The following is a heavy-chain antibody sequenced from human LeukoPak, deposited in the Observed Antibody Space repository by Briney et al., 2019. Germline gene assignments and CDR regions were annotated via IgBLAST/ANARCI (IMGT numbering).Heavy chain of an antibody. CDR1: GYSFTSYW. Sequence: GGSLKISCKGFGYSFTSYWIGWVRPMPGKGLESMGNIYPGDSDTRYSPSFQGQVTISADKSISTAYLQWRSLNSSGTGMYQCERFRAADGSSYFDYWGQGRLVTVSS. CDR2: IYPGDSDT. D-gene: IGHD6-13*01. J-gene: IGHJ4*02. V-gene: IGHV5-51*01. CDR3: ERFRAADGSSYFDY.